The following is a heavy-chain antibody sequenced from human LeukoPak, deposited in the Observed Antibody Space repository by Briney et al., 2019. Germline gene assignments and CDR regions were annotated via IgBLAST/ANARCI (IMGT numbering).Heavy chain of an antibody. CDR1: GFSISRSYY. Sequence: PSETLSLTCGVSGFSISRSYYWAWIRQPPGKGLEWIGTTYHIGSTYYSPSLGSRVTTSVDTSKNEFSLNLKSVTAADTAVYYCARAGWIITSGIDYWGQGALVTVSS. CDR3: ARAGWIITSGIDY. J-gene: IGHJ4*02. V-gene: IGHV4-38-2*01. D-gene: IGHD3-10*01. CDR2: TYHIGST.